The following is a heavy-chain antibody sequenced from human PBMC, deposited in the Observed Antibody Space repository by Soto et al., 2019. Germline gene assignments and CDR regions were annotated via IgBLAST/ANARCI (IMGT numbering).Heavy chain of an antibody. CDR3: ARDREPQKYWAGLGYSSAPDTDAFDL. V-gene: IGHV3-30-3*01. J-gene: IGHJ3*01. CDR1: GFTFSSYA. D-gene: IGHD6-19*01. Sequence: QVQLVESGGGVVQPGRSLRLSCAASGFTFSSYAMHWVRQSPGKGLEWVAVISYDGSNKYYADSVKGRFTISRDNSKNTLYLQMNSLRAEDTAVYYCARDREPQKYWAGLGYSSAPDTDAFDLWGQGTMVTVSS. CDR2: ISYDGSNK.